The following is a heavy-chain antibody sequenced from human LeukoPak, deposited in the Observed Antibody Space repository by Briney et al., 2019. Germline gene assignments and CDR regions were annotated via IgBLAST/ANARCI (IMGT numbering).Heavy chain of an antibody. CDR2: IYYSGST. J-gene: IGHJ5*02. Sequence: SETLSLTCTVSGGSISSYYWSWIRQPPGKGLEWIGYIYYSGSTNYNPSLKSRVTISVDTSKNQFSLKLSSVTAAVTAVYYCAREGIVATIGFDPWGQGTLVTVSS. V-gene: IGHV4-59*01. CDR1: GGSISSYY. D-gene: IGHD5-12*01. CDR3: AREGIVATIGFDP.